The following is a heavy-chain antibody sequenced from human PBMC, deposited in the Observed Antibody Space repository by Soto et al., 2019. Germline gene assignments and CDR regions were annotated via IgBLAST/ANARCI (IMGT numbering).Heavy chain of an antibody. D-gene: IGHD1-26*01. CDR3: ARVSGSYYYGMDV. CDR2: IYHSGST. Sequence: QVQLRESGPGLVKPSGTLSLPCAVSGGSISSINWWSWVRQPPGKGLEWIGEIYHSGSTNYNPSLTSRVPISVDKSKNPFSLKLSSVTAADTAVYYCARVSGSYYYGMDVWGQGTTVTVSS. V-gene: IGHV4-4*02. CDR1: GGSISSINW. J-gene: IGHJ6*02.